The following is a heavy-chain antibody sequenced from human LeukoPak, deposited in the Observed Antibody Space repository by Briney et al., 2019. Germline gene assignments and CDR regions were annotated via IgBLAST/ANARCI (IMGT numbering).Heavy chain of an antibody. CDR2: INHSGST. J-gene: IGHJ5*02. Sequence: PSETLSLTCAVYGGSFSGYYWSWIRQPPGKGLEWIGEINHSGSTNYNPSLKSRVTISVDASKNQFSLKLSSVTAADTAVYYCARGRPRLVVPAANWFDPWGQGTLVTVSS. V-gene: IGHV4-34*01. D-gene: IGHD2-2*01. CDR1: GGSFSGYY. CDR3: ARGRPRLVVPAANWFDP.